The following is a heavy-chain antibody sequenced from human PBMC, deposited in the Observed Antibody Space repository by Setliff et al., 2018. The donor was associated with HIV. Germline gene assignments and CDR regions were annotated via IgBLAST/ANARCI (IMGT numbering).Heavy chain of an antibody. D-gene: IGHD6-19*01. CDR2: IYISGST. V-gene: IGHV4-4*07. CDR1: GGSISSYY. J-gene: IGHJ5*02. CDR3: ARDRSSGWSKDWFDT. Sequence: SETLSLTCTVSGGSISSYYWSWIRQPAGKGLEWIGHIYISGSTNYNPSFNSRDTMSVDTSKNQFSLRLTSVTAADTAMYHCARDRSSGWSKDWFDTWGQGILVTVSS.